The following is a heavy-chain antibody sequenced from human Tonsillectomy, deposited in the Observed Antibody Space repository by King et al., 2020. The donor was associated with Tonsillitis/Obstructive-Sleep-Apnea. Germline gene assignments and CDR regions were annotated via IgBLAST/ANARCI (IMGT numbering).Heavy chain of an antibody. D-gene: IGHD3-22*01. CDR2: ISYDGSNK. V-gene: IGHV3-30*04. CDR3: ASPAPPAYYYDSSGYFP. Sequence: VQLVESGGGVVQPGRSLRLSCAASGFTLSSYAMHWVRQAPGKGLEWVAVISYDGSNKYYADSVKGRFTISRDNSKNTPYLQMNSLRAEDTAVYYCASPAPPAYYYDSSGYFPWGQGALVTVSS. J-gene: IGHJ5*02. CDR1: GFTLSSYA.